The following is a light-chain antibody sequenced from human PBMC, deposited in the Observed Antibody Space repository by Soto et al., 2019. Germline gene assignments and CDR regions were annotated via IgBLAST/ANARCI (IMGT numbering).Light chain of an antibody. V-gene: IGLV1-40*01. CDR2: GNS. CDR3: QSYDRSLSGWHVV. J-gene: IGLJ2*01. CDR1: SSNIGAGYD. Sequence: QSVLTQPPSVSGAPGQRVTISCTGSSSNIGAGYDVHWYQQLPGTAPKLLIYGNSNRPSGVPDRFSGSKSGTSASLAITGLQAEDEADYYCQSYDRSLSGWHVVFGGGTKLTVL.